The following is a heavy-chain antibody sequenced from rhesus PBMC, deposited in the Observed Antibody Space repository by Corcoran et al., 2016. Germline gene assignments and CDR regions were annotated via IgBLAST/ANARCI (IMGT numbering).Heavy chain of an antibody. V-gene: IGHV4-99*01. D-gene: IGHD4-29*01. CDR2: IGGSSGST. J-gene: IGHJ4*01. Sequence: QVQLQESGPGLVKPSETLSLPCAVSGSSIRSGYYLGWLRQPPGNGLVGMGYIGGSSGSTQENPSIKSRVTMSKDTSKNQCSRKRSAGTAADTAVYYCARRSSGSSSVYYFDYWGQGVLVTVSS. CDR3: ARRSSGSSSVYYFDY. CDR1: GSSIRSGYY.